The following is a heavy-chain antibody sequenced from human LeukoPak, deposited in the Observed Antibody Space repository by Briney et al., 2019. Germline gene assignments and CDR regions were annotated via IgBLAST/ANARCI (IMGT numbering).Heavy chain of an antibody. CDR1: GDSISRSTFY. Sequence: SETLSLTCTVSGDSISRSTFYWAWIRQPPGKGLEWIGSVYYGRSPYFNPSLESRATISVDTSKNHFSLKMSSVTAADTAVYYCARSSGTGTFSYWGQGTLVTVSS. CDR2: VYYGRSP. D-gene: IGHD6-25*01. V-gene: IGHV4-39*02. J-gene: IGHJ4*02. CDR3: ARSSGTGTFSY.